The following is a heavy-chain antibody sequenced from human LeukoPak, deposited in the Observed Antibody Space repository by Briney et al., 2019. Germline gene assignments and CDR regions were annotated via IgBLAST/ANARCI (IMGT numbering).Heavy chain of an antibody. CDR1: GFTFRRHW. CDR3: TTRQYSLSVVAATRLLDY. V-gene: IGHV3-7*03. Sequence: GGSLRLSCAAAGFTFRRHWMSWVRQAIGKGLECVAKIKEDGSEKQYVDSVKGRFTISRDNAKSSLYLQLNSLKTEDTAVYYCTTRQYSLSVVAATRLLDYWGQGTLVTVSS. J-gene: IGHJ4*02. D-gene: IGHD2-15*01. CDR2: IKEDGSEK.